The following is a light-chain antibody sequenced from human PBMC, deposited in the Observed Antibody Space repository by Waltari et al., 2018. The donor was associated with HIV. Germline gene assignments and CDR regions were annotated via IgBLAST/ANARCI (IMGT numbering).Light chain of an antibody. V-gene: IGKV1-39*01. CDR1: RSISYY. CDR2: AAS. CDR3: QQSYNTPRT. Sequence: DIQMTPSPSSLSASVGHRVTISCRASRSISYYLNWYQQKPGEAPKVLISAASNLQSGVPSRFSGSGSGTDFTLTISSLQPEDFATYYCQQSYNTPRTFGQGTKVEIK. J-gene: IGKJ1*01.